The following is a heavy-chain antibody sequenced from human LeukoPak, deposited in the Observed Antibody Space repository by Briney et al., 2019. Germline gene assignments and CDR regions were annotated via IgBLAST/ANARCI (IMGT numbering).Heavy chain of an antibody. CDR2: IYYSGST. CDR1: GGSISSYY. Sequence: PSETPSLTCTVSGGSISSYYWSWIRQPPGKGLEWIGYIYYSGSTNYNPSLKSRVTISVDTSKNQFSLKLSSVTAADTAVYYCARAGQLLYLNYWGQGTLVTVSS. J-gene: IGHJ4*02. CDR3: ARAGQLLYLNY. V-gene: IGHV4-59*01. D-gene: IGHD2-2*02.